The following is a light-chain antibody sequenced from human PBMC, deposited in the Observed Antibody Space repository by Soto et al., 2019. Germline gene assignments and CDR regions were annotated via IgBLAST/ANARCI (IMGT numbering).Light chain of an antibody. V-gene: IGKV1-39*01. CDR1: QSISSY. Sequence: DIQMTQSPSSLSASVGDRVTITCRASQSISSYLNWYQQKPGKAPKLLIYAASSLQSGVPSRFSGSGSGTDFTLTISSLQPEDFATYYCQQSYSTPLLTFGGGTKVETK. J-gene: IGKJ4*01. CDR3: QQSYSTPLLT. CDR2: AAS.